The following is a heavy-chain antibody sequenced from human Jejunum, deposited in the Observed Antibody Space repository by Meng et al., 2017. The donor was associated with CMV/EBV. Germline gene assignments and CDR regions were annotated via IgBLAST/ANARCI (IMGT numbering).Heavy chain of an antibody. CDR3: AKAPSGGWNYFFYFDI. J-gene: IGHJ4*02. CDR1: FYKYA. V-gene: IGHV3-9*01. CDR2: ISWNSGNA. Sequence: FYKYAMHWVRQVPGTGLEWVSGISWNSGNAGYADSVKGRFTISRDNAKNSLYLEMNSLRPDDTALYYCAKAPSGGWNYFFYFDIWGQGTLVTVSS. D-gene: IGHD1-7*01.